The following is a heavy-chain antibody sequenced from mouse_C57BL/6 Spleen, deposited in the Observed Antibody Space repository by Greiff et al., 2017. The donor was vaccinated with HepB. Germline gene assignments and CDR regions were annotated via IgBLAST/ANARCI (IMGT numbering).Heavy chain of an antibody. D-gene: IGHD3-2*02. CDR3: ARAGLRGFAY. J-gene: IGHJ3*01. Sequence: DVQLVESEGGLVQPGSSMKLSCTASGFTFSDYYMAWVRQVPEKGLEWVANINYDGSSTYYLDSLKSRFIISRDNAKNILYLQMSSLKSEDTATYYCARAGLRGFAYWGQGTLVTVSA. CDR1: GFTFSDYY. CDR2: INYDGSST. V-gene: IGHV5-16*01.